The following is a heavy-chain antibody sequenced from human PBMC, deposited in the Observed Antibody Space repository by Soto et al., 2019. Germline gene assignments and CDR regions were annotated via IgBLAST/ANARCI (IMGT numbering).Heavy chain of an antibody. CDR1: GFTFSSYA. V-gene: IGHV3-23*01. Sequence: EVQLLESGGGLVQPGGSLRLSCAASGFTFSSYAMIWVRLAPGKGLEWFSSIGGSGGTYYADSVKGRFTISRDNSKNMLYLHPNSLRAEDTAMYYCAKGQGWSYYYDSWGQGTLVTLSS. CDR2: IGGSGGT. D-gene: IGHD2-15*01. J-gene: IGHJ4*02. CDR3: AKGQGWSYYYDS.